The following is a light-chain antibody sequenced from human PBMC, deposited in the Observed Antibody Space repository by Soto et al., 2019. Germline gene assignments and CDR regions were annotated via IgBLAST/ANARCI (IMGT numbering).Light chain of an antibody. V-gene: IGKV4-1*01. CDR2: WTS. CDR1: ESILYRSISKNS. CDR3: HQYHSFPFT. J-gene: IGKJ3*01. Sequence: DIVVTQSPDSLAVSLGERATINCKSSESILYRSISKNSLAWYQQKPGQPPKLLISWTSTRESGVPDRFSGRGSGTDFTLTISSLQAEDGAVYYCHQYHSFPFTFGPGTRVELK.